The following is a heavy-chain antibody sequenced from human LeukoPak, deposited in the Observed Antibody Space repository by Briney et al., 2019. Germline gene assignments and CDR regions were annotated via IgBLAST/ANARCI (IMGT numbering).Heavy chain of an antibody. J-gene: IGHJ5*02. D-gene: IGHD6-13*01. CDR2: IYHSGST. CDR1: GGSISSGGYS. Sequence: SQTQSLTCAVSGGSISSGGYSWSWIRQPPGKGLEWIGYIYHSGSTYYNPSLKSRVTISVDRSKNQFSLKLSSVTAADTAVYYCARGSWYAPYNWFDPWGQGTLVTVSS. V-gene: IGHV4-30-2*01. CDR3: ARGSWYAPYNWFDP.